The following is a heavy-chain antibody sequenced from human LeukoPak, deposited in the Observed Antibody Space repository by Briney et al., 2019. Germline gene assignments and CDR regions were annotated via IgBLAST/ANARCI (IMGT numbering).Heavy chain of an antibody. CDR3: AKKWSGDYDSSGVNDAFDI. CDR2: ISSSSSYI. D-gene: IGHD3-22*01. CDR1: GFSFSSYS. J-gene: IGHJ3*02. Sequence: GGSLRLSCAASGFSFSSYSMNWVRQAPGKGLEWVSSISSSSSYIYYADSMKGRFTISRDNAKNSLYLQMNSLRAEDTAVYYCAKKWSGDYDSSGVNDAFDIWGQGTMVTVSS. V-gene: IGHV3-21*01.